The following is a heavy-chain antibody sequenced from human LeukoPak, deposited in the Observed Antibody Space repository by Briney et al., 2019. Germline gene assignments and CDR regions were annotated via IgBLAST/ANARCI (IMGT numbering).Heavy chain of an antibody. J-gene: IGHJ4*02. D-gene: IGHD2-2*01. CDR3: GSGNSIDY. Sequence: PGGSLRPSCAASGFTFSSYWMSWVRQAPGKGLEWVANIKQDGSEKYYADSVKGRFTISRDNSKNTLYLQMNSLRAEDTAVYYCGSGNSIDYWGQGTLVTVSS. CDR1: GFTFSSYW. CDR2: IKQDGSEK. V-gene: IGHV3-7*01.